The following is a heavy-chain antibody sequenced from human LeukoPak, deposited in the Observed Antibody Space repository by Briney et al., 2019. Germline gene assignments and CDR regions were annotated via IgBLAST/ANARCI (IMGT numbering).Heavy chain of an antibody. CDR1: GFTFSSHW. J-gene: IGHJ4*02. CDR2: INKDGSEQ. CDR3: ARAGNLDC. V-gene: IGHV3-7*05. Sequence: GGSLRLSCVGSGFTFSSHWMSWVRQAPGKGLEWVAIINKDGSEQYYADSVTGRFTISRDNAKNSVYLQMDSLRAEDTAVHYCARAGNLDCWGQGTLVTVSS.